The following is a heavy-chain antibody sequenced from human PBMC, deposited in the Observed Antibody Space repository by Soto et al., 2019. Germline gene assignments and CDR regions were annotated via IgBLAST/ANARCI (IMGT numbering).Heavy chain of an antibody. J-gene: IGHJ6*02. CDR1: GRSFSGYY. D-gene: IGHD3-10*01. Sequence: PSETLSLTCPVYGRSFSGYYWSWIRQPPGKGLEWIGEINHSGSTNYNPSFRSRVTISVDTSTNQFTLKLSSMTAAATAVYSGTRWVGPAKGGSGSDNYGKDVWGQGTTLTVSS. CDR3: TRWVGPAKGGSGSDNYGKDV. CDR2: INHSGST. V-gene: IGHV4-34*01.